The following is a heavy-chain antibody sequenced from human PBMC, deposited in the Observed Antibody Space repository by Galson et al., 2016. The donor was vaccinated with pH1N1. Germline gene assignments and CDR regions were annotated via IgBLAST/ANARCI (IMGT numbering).Heavy chain of an antibody. D-gene: IGHD3-22*01. V-gene: IGHV1-69*13. CDR3: AREDYYDTDLSDWYFDL. CDR2: IIPIFNTV. Sequence: SVKVSCKASGGTFGSYGINWVRQAPGQGLEWMGGIIPIFNTVKYAQNFQGRVTITADESTTTAYMELSSLESEDTAMYYCAREDYYDTDLSDWYFDLWGRGTLLTVSS. CDR1: GGTFGSYG. J-gene: IGHJ2*01.